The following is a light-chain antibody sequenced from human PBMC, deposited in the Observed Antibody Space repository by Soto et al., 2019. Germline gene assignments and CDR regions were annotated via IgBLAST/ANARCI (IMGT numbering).Light chain of an antibody. CDR3: QKYSYAAPWT. CDR2: AAS. V-gene: IGKV1-27*01. CDR1: QGISNS. Sequence: DIQMTQSPSSLSASLGDRVTIACRASQGISNSLAWYQQQPGKVPKLLISAASTLQSGVPSRFSGSGSGTDFILSISSLQTEDVATNYCQKYSYAAPWTFGQGTKVEIK. J-gene: IGKJ1*01.